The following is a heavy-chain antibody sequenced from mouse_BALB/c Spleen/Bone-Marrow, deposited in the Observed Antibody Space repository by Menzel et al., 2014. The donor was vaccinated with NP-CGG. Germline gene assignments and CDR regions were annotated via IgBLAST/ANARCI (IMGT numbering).Heavy chain of an antibody. CDR1: GYTFTDYE. CDR2: IHPGSGNT. CDR3: IRGNYRYSWFAY. V-gene: IGHV1-15*01. Sequence: VKVVESGAELVRPGASVKLSCKALGYTFTDYEMHWVKQTPVNGLEWIGAIHPGSGNTAYNQKFKGKATLTADKSSSTAYMELSSLTSEDSAVYYCIRGNYRYSWFAYWGQGTLVTVSA. J-gene: IGHJ3*01. D-gene: IGHD2-14*01.